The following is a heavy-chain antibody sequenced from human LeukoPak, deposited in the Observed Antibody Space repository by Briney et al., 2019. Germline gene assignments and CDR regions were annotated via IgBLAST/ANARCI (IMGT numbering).Heavy chain of an antibody. D-gene: IGHD3-22*01. J-gene: IGHJ4*02. CDR2: ITANGDAT. Sequence: GRSLRLSCATSGFIFSGSPMHWVRQAPGKGLQWVSSITANGDATYYADSVKGRFTISRDNSNNTLYLQMNSLRAEDTAVYYCASRTSVYDSRGYYSYYFDYWGQGTLVTVSS. V-gene: IGHV3-23*01. CDR3: ASRTSVYDSRGYYSYYFDY. CDR1: GFIFSGSP.